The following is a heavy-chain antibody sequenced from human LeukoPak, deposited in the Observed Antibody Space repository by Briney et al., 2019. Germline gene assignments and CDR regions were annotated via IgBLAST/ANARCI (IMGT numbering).Heavy chain of an antibody. Sequence: PGGSLRLSCAASGFTFTSYAMSWVRQAPGKGLEWVSSISGSGGGTFYADSVKGRFTISRGNFKNTLYLQMNSLRVEDTAVYYCAKAPRFGDHATEYYYYYMHVWGKGTTVTVSS. CDR1: GFTFTSYA. CDR2: ISGSGGGT. J-gene: IGHJ6*03. V-gene: IGHV3-23*01. CDR3: AKAPRFGDHATEYYYYYMHV. D-gene: IGHD3-16*01.